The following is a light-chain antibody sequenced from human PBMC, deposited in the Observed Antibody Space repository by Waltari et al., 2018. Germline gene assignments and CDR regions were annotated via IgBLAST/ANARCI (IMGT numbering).Light chain of an antibody. CDR1: QSVNRY. CDR2: YAS. J-gene: IGKJ1*01. CDR3: QHYLRLPAT. V-gene: IGKV3-20*01. Sequence: EIVLTQSPGTLSLSPGERATLSCRASQSVNRYLAWYQQKPGQAPRLLIDYASTRSTGIPDRFSGSGSETDFSLTIIRLEPEDYAVYHCQHYLRLPATFGQGTKVEIK.